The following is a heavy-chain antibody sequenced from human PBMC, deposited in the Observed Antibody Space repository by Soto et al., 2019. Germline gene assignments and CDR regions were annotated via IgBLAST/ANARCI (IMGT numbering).Heavy chain of an antibody. V-gene: IGHV3-48*02. Sequence: EVQLVESGGGLVQPGGSLRLSCAASGFTFSTYSMNWVSQAPGKGLEWVSYISSSSSTIYYADSVKGRFTISRDNAKNSLYLQMNSLRDEDTAVYYCTRRLYDSSGYYPPFGYWGQGTLVTVSS. J-gene: IGHJ4*02. CDR2: ISSSSSTI. CDR3: TRRLYDSSGYYPPFGY. D-gene: IGHD3-22*01. CDR1: GFTFSTYS.